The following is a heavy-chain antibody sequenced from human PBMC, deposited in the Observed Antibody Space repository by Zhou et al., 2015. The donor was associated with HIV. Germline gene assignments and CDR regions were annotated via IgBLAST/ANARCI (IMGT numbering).Heavy chain of an antibody. CDR2: INPNSGGT. D-gene: IGHD1-26*01. CDR3: AREEANLSGSYYCAFDI. CDR1: GYTFTGYY. Sequence: QVQLVQSGAEVKKPGASVKVSCKASGYTFTGYYMHWVRQAPGQGLEWMGWINPNSGGTNYAQKFQGWVTMTRDTSISTAYMELSRLRSDDTAVYYCAREEANLSGSYYCAFDIWGQGTMVTVSS. V-gene: IGHV1-2*04. J-gene: IGHJ3*02.